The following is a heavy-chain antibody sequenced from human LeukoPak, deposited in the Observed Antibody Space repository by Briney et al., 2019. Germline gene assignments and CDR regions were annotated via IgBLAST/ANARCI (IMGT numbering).Heavy chain of an antibody. V-gene: IGHV4-59*12. CDR1: GGSISSYY. CDR3: VRDQSRGAFDI. CDR2: IYYSGST. D-gene: IGHD3-10*01. Sequence: SETLSLTCTVSGGSISSYYWSWIRQPPGKGLGWIGYIYYSGSTNYNPSLKSRVTISVDTSKNQFSLKLKSVTAADTAVYYCVRDQSRGAFDIWGQGTMVTVSS. J-gene: IGHJ3*02.